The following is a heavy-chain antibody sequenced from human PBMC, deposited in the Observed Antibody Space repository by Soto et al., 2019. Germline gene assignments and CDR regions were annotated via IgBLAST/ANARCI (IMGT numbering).Heavy chain of an antibody. CDR1: GFTFSSYS. D-gene: IGHD4-17*01. CDR3: AKDLRYGDYSPAEYFQH. V-gene: IGHV3-74*01. CDR2: INNAGSTT. Sequence: GGSLRLSCAASGFTFSSYSMNWVRQAPGKGLVWVSRINNAGSTTDYADSAKGRFTISRDNAKNTLYLQMNSLRAEDTAVYYCAKDLRYGDYSPAEYFQHWGQGTLVTVSS. J-gene: IGHJ1*01.